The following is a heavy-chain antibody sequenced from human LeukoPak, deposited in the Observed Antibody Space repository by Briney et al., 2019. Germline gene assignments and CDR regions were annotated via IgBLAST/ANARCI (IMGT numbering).Heavy chain of an antibody. CDR2: ISYDGSNK. D-gene: IGHD6-13*01. CDR1: GFTFSSYP. V-gene: IGHV3-30*04. CDR3: AKEARYSSSWLPH. J-gene: IGHJ4*02. Sequence: PGGSLRLSCAASGFTFSSYPMHWVRQAPGKGLEWVAVISYDGSNKYYADSVKGRFTISRDNSKNTLYLQMNSLRAEDTAVYYCAKEARYSSSWLPHWGQGTLVTVSS.